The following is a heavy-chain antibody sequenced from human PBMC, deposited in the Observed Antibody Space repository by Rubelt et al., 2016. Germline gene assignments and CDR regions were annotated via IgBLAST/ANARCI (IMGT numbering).Heavy chain of an antibody. J-gene: IGHJ4*02. CDR1: GGSFSGYC. V-gene: IGHV4-34*01. Sequence: QVQLQQWGAGLLKPSETLSLTCAVYGGSFSGYCWSWIRQPPGKGLEWIGEINHSGSTNYNPSLKSRVTLSVVSSKNQVSLELSSVTAADTAVYYCARGPLYCSSTSCRLLDYWGQGTLVTVSS. D-gene: IGHD2-2*01. CDR3: ARGPLYCSSTSCRLLDY. CDR2: INHSGST.